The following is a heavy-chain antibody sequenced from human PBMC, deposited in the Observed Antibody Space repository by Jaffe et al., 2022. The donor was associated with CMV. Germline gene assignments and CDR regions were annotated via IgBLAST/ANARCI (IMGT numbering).Heavy chain of an antibody. V-gene: IGHV3-9*01. CDR2: ISWNSGSI. CDR1: GFTFDDYA. Sequence: EVQLVESGGGLVQPGRSLRLSCAASGFTFDDYAMHWVRQAPGKGLEWVSGISWNSGSIGYADSVKGRFTISRDNAKNSLYLQMNSLRAEDTALYYCAKDGGIAVAGRAGGWFDPWGQGTLVTVSS. CDR3: AKDGGIAVAGRAGGWFDP. D-gene: IGHD6-19*01. J-gene: IGHJ5*02.